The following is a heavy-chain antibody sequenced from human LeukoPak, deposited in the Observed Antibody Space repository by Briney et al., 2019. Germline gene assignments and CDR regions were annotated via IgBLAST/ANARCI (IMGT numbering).Heavy chain of an antibody. Sequence: PSETLSLTCIVSGASIRNYNNYWGWIRQPPGKGLEWMGSVFYTGSTYYNPSLQSRITVSVDTSKNQFSLKLTSVTAADTAVYYCVRHHKYCSSTSCYKVGDPTDAFAIWGLGTMVIVSS. J-gene: IGHJ3*02. CDR3: VRHHKYCSSTSCYKVGDPTDAFAI. CDR2: VFYTGST. D-gene: IGHD2-2*01. CDR1: GASIRNYNNY. V-gene: IGHV4-39*01.